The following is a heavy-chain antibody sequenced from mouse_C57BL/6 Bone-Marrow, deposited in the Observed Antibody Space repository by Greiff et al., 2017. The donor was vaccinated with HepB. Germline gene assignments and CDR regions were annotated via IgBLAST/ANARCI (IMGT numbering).Heavy chain of an antibody. V-gene: IGHV1-58*01. CDR2: IYIGNGYT. Sequence: EVQLQQSGAELVRPGSSVKMSCKTSGYTFTSYGINWVKQRPGQGLEWIGYIYIGNGYTEYTEKFKGKATLTSDTSSSTAYMQLSSLTSEDSAIYFCARGDGYDGFDYWGQGTTLTVSS. CDR3: ARGDGYDGFDY. CDR1: GYTFTSYG. D-gene: IGHD2-2*01. J-gene: IGHJ2*01.